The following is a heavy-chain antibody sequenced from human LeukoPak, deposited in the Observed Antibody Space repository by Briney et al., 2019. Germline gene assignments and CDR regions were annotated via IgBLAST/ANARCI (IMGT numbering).Heavy chain of an antibody. J-gene: IGHJ4*02. D-gene: IGHD1-26*01. CDR1: GGSISGSNYY. Sequence: SETLSLTCTVSGGSISGSNYYWGWIRQLPGKGLEWIGSIYHSGSTNYNPSLKSRVTISVDTSKNQFSLKLSSVTAADTAVYYCARDGVYSGSYFDYWGQGTLVTVSS. CDR3: ARDGVYSGSYFDY. CDR2: IYHSGST. V-gene: IGHV4-39*07.